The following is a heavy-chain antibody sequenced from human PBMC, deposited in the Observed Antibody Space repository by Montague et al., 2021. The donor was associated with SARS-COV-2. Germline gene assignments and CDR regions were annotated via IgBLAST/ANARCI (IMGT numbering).Heavy chain of an antibody. Sequence: PALVKPTKTFTLTCTFSGFSLSTSGMCVSWIRQPPGKALEWLALIDWDDDKYYSTSLKTRLTISKDTSKNQVVLTMTNMDPVDTATYYCARTPIVATTYYNCCCYGMDVWGQGTTVTVSS. CDR2: IDWDDDK. D-gene: IGHD5-12*01. CDR3: ARTPIVATTYYNCCCYGMDV. CDR1: GFSLSTSGMC. J-gene: IGHJ6*02. V-gene: IGHV2-70*01.